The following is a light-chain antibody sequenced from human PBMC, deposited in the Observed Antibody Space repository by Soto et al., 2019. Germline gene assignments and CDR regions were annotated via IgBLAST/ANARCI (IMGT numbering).Light chain of an antibody. CDR2: KTD. V-gene: IGLV1-47*01. Sequence: QSVLTQPPSASGTPGQRVPVSCSGSRYNSEKNYVSWYQLVPGTAPKLLIYKTDQRPPGVSDRISASKSGTSAFLAISGLRSDDEAEYYCLTWDDRLGGVVFGGGTKLTVL. CDR3: LTWDDRLGGVV. J-gene: IGLJ2*01. CDR1: RYNSEKNY.